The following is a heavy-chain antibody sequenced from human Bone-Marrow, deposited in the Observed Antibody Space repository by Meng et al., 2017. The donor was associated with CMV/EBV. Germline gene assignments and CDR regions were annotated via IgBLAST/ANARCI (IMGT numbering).Heavy chain of an antibody. CDR2: IYSGGNT. CDR1: GGSISSTSYY. CDR3: ASTLGTGGGY. V-gene: IGHV4-39*01. D-gene: IGHD3-10*01. Sequence: SETLSLTCTVSGGSISSTSYYWGWIRQPPGKGLEWIGSIYSGGNTYYNPSLMTRVTISVDTSKNQFSLKLSSVTAADTAVYYCASTLGTGGGYWGQGTLVTVSS. J-gene: IGHJ4*02.